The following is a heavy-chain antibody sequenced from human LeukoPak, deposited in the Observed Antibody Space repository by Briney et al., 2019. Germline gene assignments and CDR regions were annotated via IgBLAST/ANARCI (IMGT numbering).Heavy chain of an antibody. D-gene: IGHD6-6*01. V-gene: IGHV4-39*07. CDR2: VFYNGAT. Sequence: TSETLSLTCIVSGGSISSSIYYWAWVRQPPGKGLEWIGTVFYNGATQYSPSLRSRVTISIDTSTNQFSLKLTSVTAADTAVYYCASQPLVAHPAFDIWGQGTMVTVSS. CDR3: ASQPLVAHPAFDI. CDR1: GGSISSSIYY. J-gene: IGHJ3*02.